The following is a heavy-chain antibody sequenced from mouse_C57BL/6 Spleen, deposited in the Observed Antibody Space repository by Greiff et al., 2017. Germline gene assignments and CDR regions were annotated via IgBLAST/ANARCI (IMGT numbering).Heavy chain of an antibody. CDR3: ARSPPGSSYEDY. J-gene: IGHJ2*01. D-gene: IGHD1-1*01. V-gene: IGHV1-42*01. CDR1: GYSFTGYY. CDR2: INPSTGGT. Sequence: DVKLVESGPELVKPGASVKISCKASGYSFTGYYMNWVKQSPEKSLEWIGEINPSTGGTTYNQKFKAKATLTVDKSSSTAYMQLKSLTSEDSAVYYCARSPPGSSYEDYWGQGTTLTVSS.